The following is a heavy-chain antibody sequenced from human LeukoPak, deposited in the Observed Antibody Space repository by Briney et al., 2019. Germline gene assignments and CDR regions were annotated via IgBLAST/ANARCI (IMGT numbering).Heavy chain of an antibody. CDR2: IWYDGSNK. CDR3: ARGRGDYDLNYFDY. J-gene: IGHJ4*02. D-gene: IGHD5-12*01. V-gene: IGHV3-33*01. Sequence: GGSLRLSCAASGFTFSNYGMHWVRQAPGKGLEWVAVIWYDGSNKYYSDSMRGRFTISRDNSKNTLYLQMNSLRAEDTAVYYCARGRGDYDLNYFDYWGQGTLVTVSS. CDR1: GFTFSNYG.